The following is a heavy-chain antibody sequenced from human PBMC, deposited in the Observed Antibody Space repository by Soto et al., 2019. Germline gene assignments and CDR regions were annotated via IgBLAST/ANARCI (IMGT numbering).Heavy chain of an antibody. CDR3: ARHRRYSYGYVSAFDI. J-gene: IGHJ3*02. Sequence: EVQLVQSGAEVKKPGESLNISCKGSGYSFTSYWISWVRQMPGKGLEWMGRIDPTDSYTNYSPSFQGHVTISADKSIXXAYLQWSSLQASDTAMYYCARHRRYSYGYVSAFDIWGQGTMVTVSS. CDR1: GYSFTSYW. CDR2: IDPTDSYT. D-gene: IGHD5-18*01. V-gene: IGHV5-10-1*01.